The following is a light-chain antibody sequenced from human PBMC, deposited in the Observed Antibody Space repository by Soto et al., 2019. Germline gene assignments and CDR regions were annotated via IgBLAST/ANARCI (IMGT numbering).Light chain of an antibody. Sequence: EIVLTQSPATLSLSPGERATLSCRASQSVSSYLAWYQQKPGQAPRLLIYGASTRATGVPARFSGSGSGADFTLTISSLQSEDFAVYYCQQYNNWPPITFGGATKVDIK. CDR1: QSVSSY. CDR3: QQYNNWPPIT. J-gene: IGKJ4*01. V-gene: IGKV3-15*01. CDR2: GAS.